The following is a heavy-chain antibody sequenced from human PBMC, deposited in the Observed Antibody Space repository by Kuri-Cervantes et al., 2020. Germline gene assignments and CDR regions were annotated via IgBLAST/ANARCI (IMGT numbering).Heavy chain of an antibody. V-gene: IGHV3-73*01. J-gene: IGHJ4*02. CDR1: GFTFSGSA. CDR2: IRGKTNNYAT. D-gene: IGHD3-3*01. Sequence: GESLKISCAASGFTFSGSAMHWVRQASGKGLEWVGRIRGKTNNYATAYAASVKGRFTISRDDSKNTAYLQMNSLKTEDTAVYYCTTAWYYNFWSGYIAENYFDYWGQGTLVTVSS. CDR3: TTAWYYNFWSGYIAENYFDY.